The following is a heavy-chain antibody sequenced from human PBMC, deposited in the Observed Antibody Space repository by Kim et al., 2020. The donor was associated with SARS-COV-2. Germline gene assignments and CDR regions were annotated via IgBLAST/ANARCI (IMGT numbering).Heavy chain of an antibody. J-gene: IGHJ1*01. CDR3: IRGGLVDATAAAN. Sequence: YASSVKGRFTVSRDNAMNALYLQMNSLRAEDTAVYDCIRGGLVDATAAANWGQGTLVTVSS. V-gene: IGHV3-74*01. D-gene: IGHD6-13*01.